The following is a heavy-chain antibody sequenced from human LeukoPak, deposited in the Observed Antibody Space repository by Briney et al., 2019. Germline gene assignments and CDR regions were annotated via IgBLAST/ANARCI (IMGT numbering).Heavy chain of an antibody. CDR2: IYYSGST. J-gene: IGHJ4*02. Sequence: SETLSLTCTVSGGSISSYYWSWIRQPPGKELEWIGYIYYSGSTNYTPSLKSRVTISVDTYKNQFSLKLSSVTAADTAVYYCARDPGAYFDYWGQGTLVTVSS. CDR3: ARDPGAYFDY. V-gene: IGHV4-59*01. CDR1: GGSISSYY. D-gene: IGHD4/OR15-4a*01.